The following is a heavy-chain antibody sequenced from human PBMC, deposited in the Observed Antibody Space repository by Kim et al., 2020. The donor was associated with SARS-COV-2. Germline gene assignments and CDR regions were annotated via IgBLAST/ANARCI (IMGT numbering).Heavy chain of an antibody. V-gene: IGHV1-46*01. CDR3: ARDSGQPGDAADGYIRN. D-gene: IGHD5-12*01. J-gene: IGHJ1*01. Sequence: ASVKVSCKASGYTFTSKYLVWVRRAPGQGLEWMGIINPSSGKPTYAQKFQGRVTMTTVTSTTTAYMELSSLTFEDTAVYYCARDSGQPGDAADGYIRNWG. CDR1: GYTFTSKY. CDR2: INPSSGKP.